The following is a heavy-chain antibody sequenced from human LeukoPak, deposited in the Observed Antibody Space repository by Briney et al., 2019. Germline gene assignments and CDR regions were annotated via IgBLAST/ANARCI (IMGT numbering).Heavy chain of an antibody. CDR3: ARRGHPGKRWLPPYFDY. CDR1: GGSISSSSYY. J-gene: IGHJ4*02. CDR2: IYYSGST. D-gene: IGHD5-24*01. Sequence: PSETLSLTCTVSGGSISSSSYYWGWIRQPPGKGLEWIGSIYYSGSTYYNPSLKSRVTISVDTSKNQFSLKLSSVTAADTAVYSRARRGHPGKRWLPPYFDYWGQGTLVTVSS. V-gene: IGHV4-39*01.